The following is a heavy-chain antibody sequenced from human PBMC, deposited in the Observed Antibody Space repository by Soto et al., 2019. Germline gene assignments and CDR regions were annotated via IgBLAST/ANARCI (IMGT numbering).Heavy chain of an antibody. V-gene: IGHV4-39*01. CDR1: GGSISSSSYY. J-gene: IGHJ6*02. D-gene: IGHD2-2*01. CDR2: IYYSGST. CDR3: ARHQSRGMDV. Sequence: QLQLQESGPGLVKPSETLSLTCTVSGGSISSSSYYWGWIRQPPGKGLEWIGSIYYSGSTYYNPSLKSRDHIPVVTSKNQFSLKLSSVTAADTAVYYCARHQSRGMDVWGQGTTVTVSS.